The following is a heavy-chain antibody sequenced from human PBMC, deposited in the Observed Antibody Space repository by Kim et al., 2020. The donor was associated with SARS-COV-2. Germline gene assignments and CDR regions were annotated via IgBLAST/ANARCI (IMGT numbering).Heavy chain of an antibody. CDR3: AKDARESSGTYGVIDY. Sequence: GGSLRLSCAASGFTFSNYAMSWVRQAPGKGLEWVSVIHSGGGRTYCVDSVKGRFTISRDDSKNTLYLQMNSLRAEDTAVYYCAKDARESSGTYGVIDYWGQGTLVTVSS. CDR1: GFTFSNYA. D-gene: IGHD1-26*01. CDR2: IHSGGGRT. J-gene: IGHJ4*02. V-gene: IGHV3-23*03.